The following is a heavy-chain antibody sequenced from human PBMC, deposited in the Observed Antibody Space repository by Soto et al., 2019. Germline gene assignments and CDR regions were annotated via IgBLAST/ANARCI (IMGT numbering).Heavy chain of an antibody. J-gene: IGHJ6*02. Sequence: QVQLVQSGAEVKKPGSSVKVSCKASGGTFSSYAISWVRQAPGHGLEWMGGIIPIFGTANYAQKFQGRVTITADESTSTAYMELNSLRSEDTAVYYCAGGRKVSNHYYYYGMDVWGQGTTVTVS. D-gene: IGHD4-4*01. CDR1: GGTFSSYA. CDR2: IIPIFGTA. CDR3: AGGRKVSNHYYYYGMDV. V-gene: IGHV1-69*01.